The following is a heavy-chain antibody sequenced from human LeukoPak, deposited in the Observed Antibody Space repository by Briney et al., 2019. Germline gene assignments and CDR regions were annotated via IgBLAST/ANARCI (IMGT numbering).Heavy chain of an antibody. V-gene: IGHV5-10-1*01. Sequence: GESLKISCKGSGYSFSSYWISWVRQMPGKGLEWMGKIDPSDSYTNYSPSFQGHVTISAGKSISTAYLQWSSLKASDTAMYYCARFDSSGWPFDPWGQGTLVTVSS. J-gene: IGHJ5*02. CDR3: ARFDSSGWPFDP. D-gene: IGHD6-19*01. CDR1: GYSFSSYW. CDR2: IDPSDSYT.